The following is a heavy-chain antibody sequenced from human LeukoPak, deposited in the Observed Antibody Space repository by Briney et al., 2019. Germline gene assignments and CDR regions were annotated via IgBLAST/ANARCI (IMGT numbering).Heavy chain of an antibody. CDR2: ISGSGAST. Sequence: PGGSPRVSCAASGFTFRIYGMNWVRQAPGKGLEWVSTISGSGASTYYADSMKGRFTISRDNSKNTLYLQMNSLRAEDTAVYYCARGDDYGDANFDYWGQGTLVTVSS. CDR3: ARGDDYGDANFDY. D-gene: IGHD4-17*01. CDR1: GFTFRIYG. V-gene: IGHV3-23*01. J-gene: IGHJ4*02.